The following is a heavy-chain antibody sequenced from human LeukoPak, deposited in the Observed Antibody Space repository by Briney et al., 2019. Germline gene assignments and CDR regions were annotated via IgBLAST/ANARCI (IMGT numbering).Heavy chain of an antibody. D-gene: IGHD4/OR15-4a*01. J-gene: IGHJ3*02. Sequence: GGSLRLSRAASGFIFSSYGMHWVRQAPDKGLEWVAFIRYDGSRKYYADSVKGRFTISRGNSENTLYLQMNSLRAEDTAMYYCAKVSLNMVNDAFDIWGQGTMVSVSS. CDR1: GFIFSSYG. V-gene: IGHV3-30*02. CDR3: AKVSLNMVNDAFDI. CDR2: IRYDGSRK.